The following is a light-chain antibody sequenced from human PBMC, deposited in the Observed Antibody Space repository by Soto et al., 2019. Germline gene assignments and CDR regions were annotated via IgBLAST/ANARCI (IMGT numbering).Light chain of an antibody. CDR1: SSDVGGYNY. Sequence: QSVLTQPASVSGSPGQSITISCTGTSSDVGGYNYVSWYQQHPGKAPKLMIYDVTNRPSGVSNRFSGSKSGNTASLTISGLQAEDEADYYCSSYRSGSTPVVFGGGTKLTVL. V-gene: IGLV2-14*01. J-gene: IGLJ2*01. CDR2: DVT. CDR3: SSYRSGSTPVV.